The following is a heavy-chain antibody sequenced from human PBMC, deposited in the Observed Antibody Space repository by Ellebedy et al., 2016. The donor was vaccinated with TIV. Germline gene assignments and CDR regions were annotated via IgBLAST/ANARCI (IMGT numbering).Heavy chain of an antibody. V-gene: IGHV4-59*12. D-gene: IGHD3-22*01. J-gene: IGHJ4*02. Sequence: MPSETLSLTCTVSGGSIRSYYWSWIRQPPGKGLQWIGNIYYSGSADYNPSLKSRVTLSVDTSKNQFSLKLSSVTAADTAVYYCARNTYYFDSSGRTLDYWGQGALVTVSS. CDR2: IYYSGSA. CDR1: GGSIRSYY. CDR3: ARNTYYFDSSGRTLDY.